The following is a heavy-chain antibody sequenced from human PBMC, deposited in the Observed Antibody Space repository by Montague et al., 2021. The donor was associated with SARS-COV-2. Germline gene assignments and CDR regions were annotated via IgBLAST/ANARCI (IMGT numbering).Heavy chain of an antibody. V-gene: IGHV4-34*01. Sequence: SETLSLTYGVFGGSFSGYYWSWIRQTLGMGLEWIGEINDSGSTLYKSSLQGRVSISIDTSNNQFSLKLTSVAAADTAMYFCARETSGYEYYFDVWGQGTLVTVSS. J-gene: IGHJ4*02. D-gene: IGHD5-12*01. CDR2: INDSGST. CDR3: ARETSGYEYYFDV. CDR1: GGSFSGYY.